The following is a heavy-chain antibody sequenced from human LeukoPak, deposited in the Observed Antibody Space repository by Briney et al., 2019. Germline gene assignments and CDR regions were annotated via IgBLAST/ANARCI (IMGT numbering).Heavy chain of an antibody. CDR3: VKVYYYGSGSYYSD. V-gene: IGHV3-23*01. J-gene: IGHJ4*02. Sequence: GGSLRLSCAASGFTFSNYGMNWVRQAPGKGLEWVSGIDGSGGSTYYADSVKGRFTISRDNSKNTLYLQMNSLRAEDMAVYYCVKVYYYGSGSYYSDWGQGTLVTVSS. D-gene: IGHD3-10*01. CDR1: GFTFSNYG. CDR2: IDGSGGST.